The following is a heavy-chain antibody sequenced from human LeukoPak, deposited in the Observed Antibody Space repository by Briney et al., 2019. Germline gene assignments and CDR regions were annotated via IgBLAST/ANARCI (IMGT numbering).Heavy chain of an antibody. CDR3: TTAAPYSSSWYLRSPAEYFQH. CDR2: IKSKTDGGTT. D-gene: IGHD6-13*01. J-gene: IGHJ1*01. Sequence: PGGSLRLSCAASGFTFSNAWMSWVRQAPGKGLEWVGRIKSKTDGGTTDCAAPVKGRFTISRDDSKNTLYLQMNSLKTEDTAVYYCTTAAPYSSSWYLRSPAEYFQHWGQGTLVTVSS. V-gene: IGHV3-15*01. CDR1: GFTFSNAW.